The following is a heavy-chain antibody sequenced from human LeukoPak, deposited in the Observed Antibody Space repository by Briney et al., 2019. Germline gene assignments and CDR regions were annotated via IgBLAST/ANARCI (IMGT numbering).Heavy chain of an antibody. CDR2: LSSSLDSSM. D-gene: IGHD1-26*01. J-gene: IGHJ4*02. CDR1: GFTFNVYS. Sequence: GGSLRLSCAASGFTFNVYSMNWVRQAPGKGLEWVSFLSSSLDSSMYYADSVKGRFTISRDNAKNSLYLQMNSLRAEDTAVYYCAKLREWELPDLFDYWGQGTLVTVSS. CDR3: AKLREWELPDLFDY. V-gene: IGHV3-48*01.